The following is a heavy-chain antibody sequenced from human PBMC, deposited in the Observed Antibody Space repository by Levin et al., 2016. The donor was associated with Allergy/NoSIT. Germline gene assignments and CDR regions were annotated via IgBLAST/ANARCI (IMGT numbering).Heavy chain of an antibody. CDR2: INHSGST. D-gene: IGHD6-19*01. CDR3: ARDVVAVAGSSFDY. V-gene: IGHV4-34*01. CDR1: GGSFSGYY. Sequence: SETLSLTCAVYGGSFSGYYWSWIRQPPGKGLEWIGEINHSGSTNYNPSLKSRVTISVDTSKNQFSLKLSSVTAADTAVYYCARDVVAVAGSSFDYWGQGTLVTV. J-gene: IGHJ4*02.